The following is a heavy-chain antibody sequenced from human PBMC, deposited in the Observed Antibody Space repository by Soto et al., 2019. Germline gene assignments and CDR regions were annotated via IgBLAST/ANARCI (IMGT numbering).Heavy chain of an antibody. CDR2: IYPGDSDT. D-gene: IGHD6-13*01. J-gene: IGHJ4*02. Sequence: PGESLKISCKGLGNSFNNWIGWVRQMPGKGLEWVGIIYPGDSDTRYSPSFQGQVTISADKSISTAYLQWSSLKPSDSAMYYCARRQPAAGDNDLTFDYWGQGTLVTVSS. V-gene: IGHV5-51*01. CDR1: GNSFNNW. CDR3: ARRQPAAGDNDLTFDY.